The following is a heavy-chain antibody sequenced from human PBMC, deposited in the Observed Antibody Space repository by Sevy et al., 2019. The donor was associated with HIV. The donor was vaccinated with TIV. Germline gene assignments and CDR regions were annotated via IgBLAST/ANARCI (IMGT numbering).Heavy chain of an antibody. CDR3: ARDLEIGNSGSLYYYYGMDV. J-gene: IGHJ6*02. CDR2: ISYDGSNK. CDR1: GFTFSSYA. D-gene: IGHD1-26*01. V-gene: IGHV3-30-3*01. Sequence: GGSLRLSCAASGFTFSSYAMHWVRQAPGKGLEWVAVISYDGSNKYYADSVKGRFTISRDNSKNTLYLQMNSLRAEDTAVYYCARDLEIGNSGSLYYYYGMDVWGQGTTVTVSS.